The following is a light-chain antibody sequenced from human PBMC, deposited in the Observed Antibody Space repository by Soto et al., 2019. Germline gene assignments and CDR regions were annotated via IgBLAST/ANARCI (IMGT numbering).Light chain of an antibody. Sequence: DIQLTQSPSFLSASVGDRVTITCRASQDIRSYVAWYQQKPGKAPKVLIYAASTLQGGVPSRFSGSGSETEFTLTISSLQPEDFATYYCQQLHSYPRTFGQGTKLEIK. CDR2: AAS. CDR3: QQLHSYPRT. CDR1: QDIRSY. J-gene: IGKJ2*01. V-gene: IGKV1-9*01.